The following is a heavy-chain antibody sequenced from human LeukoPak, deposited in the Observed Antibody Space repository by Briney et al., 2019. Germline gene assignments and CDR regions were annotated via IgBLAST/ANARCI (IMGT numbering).Heavy chain of an antibody. J-gene: IGHJ4*02. D-gene: IGHD3-16*02. CDR3: ARVLSDYDYVWGSYRYVYFDY. CDR1: EFTFSSYW. CDR2: INQDGSEK. Sequence: PGGSLRLSCAASEFTFSSYWMSWVSQAPGKGLEWVANINQDGSEKYYVDSVKGRFTISRDNAKNSLYLQVNSLRAEDTAVYYCARVLSDYDYVWGSYRYVYFDYWGQGTLVTVSS. V-gene: IGHV3-7*01.